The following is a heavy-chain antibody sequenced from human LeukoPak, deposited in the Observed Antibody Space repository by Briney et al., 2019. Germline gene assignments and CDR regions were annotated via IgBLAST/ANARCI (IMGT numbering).Heavy chain of an antibody. J-gene: IGHJ4*01. CDR1: GGTFSSYA. Sequence: ASVKVSCKASGGTFSSYAISWVRQAPGQGLEWMGRIIPIFGTANYAQKFQGRVTITTDESTSTAYMELSSLRSEDTAVYYCARDLGDGYNPFDYWGQEPWSPSPQ. CDR2: IIPIFGTA. CDR3: ARDLGDGYNPFDY. V-gene: IGHV1-69*05. D-gene: IGHD5-24*01.